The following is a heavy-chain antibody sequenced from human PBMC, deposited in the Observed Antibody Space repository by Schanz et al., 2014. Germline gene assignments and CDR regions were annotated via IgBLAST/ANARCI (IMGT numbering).Heavy chain of an antibody. V-gene: IGHV4-4*07. CDR1: GVSISNYY. D-gene: IGHD2-2*01. CDR3: ARRDTRGGLDS. CDR2: ITSGTR. Sequence: QVQLQESGPGVVKPSETLSLTCSVSGVSISNYYWNWIRQSAGKGLEWIGRITSGTRNYSPTLKSRLAWSVATSRNELSLRLTSVTAADTAVYFCARRDTRGGLDSWGRGTLVTVSS. J-gene: IGHJ4*02.